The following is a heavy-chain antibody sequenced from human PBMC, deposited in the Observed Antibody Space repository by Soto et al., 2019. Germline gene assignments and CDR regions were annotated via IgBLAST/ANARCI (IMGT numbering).Heavy chain of an antibody. D-gene: IGHD4-4*01. J-gene: IGHJ6*02. V-gene: IGHV4-30-4*01. CDR2: IYYSGST. CDR3: ARDYSNYPYYYYGMDV. CDR1: GGSISSGDYY. Sequence: QVQLQESGPGLVKPSQTLSLTCTVSGGSISSGDYYWSWIRQPPGKGLEWIGYIYYSGSTYYNPSLKRRVTISVDTSKNQFSLKLSSVTAADTAVYYCARDYSNYPYYYYGMDVWGQGTTVTVSS.